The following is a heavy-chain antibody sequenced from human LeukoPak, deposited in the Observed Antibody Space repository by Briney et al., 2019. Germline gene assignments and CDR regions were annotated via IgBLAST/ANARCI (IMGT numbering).Heavy chain of an antibody. CDR3: ARGSPLDWYFDL. CDR2: IYYSGST. CDR1: GGSVSSGSYY. J-gene: IGHJ2*01. Sequence: TSETLSLTCTVSGGSVSSGSYYWSWIRQPPGKGLEWIGYIYYSGSTKYNPSLMSRVTISVDTSKNQFSLRLTSVTAADTAVYYCARGSPLDWYFDLWGRGTLVSVSS. V-gene: IGHV4-61*01.